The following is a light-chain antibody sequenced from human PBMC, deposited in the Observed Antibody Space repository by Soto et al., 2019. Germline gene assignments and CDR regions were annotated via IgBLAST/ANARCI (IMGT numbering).Light chain of an antibody. CDR2: AAS. CDR3: QQLNSYPRVT. CDR1: QGISSY. Sequence: DIQLTHSPSFLSASVGDRVTITCRASQGISSYLAWYQQKPGKAPKLLIYAASTLQSGVPSRFSGSGSGTEFTLTISSLQPEDFATYYCQQLNSYPRVTFGGGTKVDIK. V-gene: IGKV1-9*01. J-gene: IGKJ4*01.